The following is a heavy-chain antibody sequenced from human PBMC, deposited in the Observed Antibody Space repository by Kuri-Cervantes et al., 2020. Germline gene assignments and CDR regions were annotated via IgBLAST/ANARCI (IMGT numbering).Heavy chain of an antibody. CDR1: GYTFTSYA. CDR3: ARASFYSNYRFDY. Sequence: ASVKVSCKASGYTFTSYAMHWVRQAPGQGLEWMGWINSNSGGTNYAQKFQGRVTMTRDTSISTAYMEMSRLTSDDTAVYYCARASFYSNYRFDYWGQGTLVTVSS. V-gene: IGHV1-2*02. J-gene: IGHJ4*02. D-gene: IGHD4-11*01. CDR2: INSNSGGT.